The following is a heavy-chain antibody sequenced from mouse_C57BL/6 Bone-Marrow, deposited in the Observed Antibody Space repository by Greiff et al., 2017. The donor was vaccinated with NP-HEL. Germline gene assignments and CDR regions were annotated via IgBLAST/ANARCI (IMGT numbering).Heavy chain of an antibody. CDR1: GFTFSSYG. D-gene: IGHD2-2*01. V-gene: IGHV5-6*01. Sequence: EVKLMESGGDLVKPGGSLKLSCAASGFTFSSYGMSWVRQTPDKRLEWVATISSGGSYTYYPDSVKGRFTISRDNAKNTLYLQMSSLKSEDTAMYYCARERDGYDGYWGQGTTLTVSS. CDR2: ISSGGSYT. J-gene: IGHJ2*01. CDR3: ARERDGYDGY.